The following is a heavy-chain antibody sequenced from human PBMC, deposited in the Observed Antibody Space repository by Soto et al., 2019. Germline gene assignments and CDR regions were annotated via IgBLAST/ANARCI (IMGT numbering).Heavy chain of an antibody. CDR3: ASPRENYYGSGLMFDY. CDR1: GGTFSSYA. V-gene: IGHV1-69*13. CDR2: IIPIFGTA. J-gene: IGHJ4*02. Sequence: ASVKVSCKASGGTFSSYAISWVRQAPGQGLEWMGGIIPIFGTASYAQKFQGRVTITADESTSTAYMELSSLRSEDTAVYYCASPRENYYGSGLMFDYWGQGTLVTVS. D-gene: IGHD3-10*01.